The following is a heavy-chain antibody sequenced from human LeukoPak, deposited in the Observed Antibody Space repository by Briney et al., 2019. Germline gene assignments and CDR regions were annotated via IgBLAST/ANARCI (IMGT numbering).Heavy chain of an antibody. CDR1: GYTFTGYY. Sequence: ASVKVSCKASGYTFTGYYIHWVRQAPGQGLEWMGRINPNSGGTNSAQKFQGRVTMTWDTSVNTAYLELGSLRSDDTAVYYCARLDGTGRSQIMIDYWGQGTLDTVSS. J-gene: IGHJ4*02. D-gene: IGHD1-14*01. V-gene: IGHV1-2*06. CDR3: ARLDGTGRSQIMIDY. CDR2: INPNSGGT.